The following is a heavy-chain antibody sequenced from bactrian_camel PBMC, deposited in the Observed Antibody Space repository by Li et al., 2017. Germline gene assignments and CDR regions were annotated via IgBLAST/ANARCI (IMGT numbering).Heavy chain of an antibody. D-gene: IGHD2*01. V-gene: IGHV3S31*01. CDR3: ARSGCSGDYCWSPLFSSDY. J-gene: IGHJ4*01. CDR1: GFTFSNDA. CDR2: INSDGSRT. Sequence: VQLVESGGGLVQPGGSLRLSCASSGFTFSNDAMNWVRQAPGKGLEWVSAINSDGSRTYYADSVKGRFTVSRDDAKNTLYLQLNSLKTENTAMYHCARSGCSGDYCWSPLFSSDYWGQGTQVTVS.